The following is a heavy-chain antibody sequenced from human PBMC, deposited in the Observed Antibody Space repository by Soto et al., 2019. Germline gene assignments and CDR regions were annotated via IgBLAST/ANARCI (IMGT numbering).Heavy chain of an antibody. CDR1: GGSISSERYY. Sequence: SETLSLTCTVSGGSISSERYYWGWIRQSPEKGLEWIASISYSGSTYYNPTLKSRLIISVDTSKSQFSLELSSVTAADTAVYYCARHTPKIKGLFDYWGQGTLVTV. CDR2: ISYSGST. CDR3: ARHTPKIKGLFDY. J-gene: IGHJ4*02. V-gene: IGHV4-39*01.